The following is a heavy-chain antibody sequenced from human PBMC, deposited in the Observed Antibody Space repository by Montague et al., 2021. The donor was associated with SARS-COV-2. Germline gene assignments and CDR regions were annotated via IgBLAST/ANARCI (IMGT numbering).Heavy chain of an antibody. J-gene: IGHJ6*02. D-gene: IGHD2-2*01. V-gene: IGHV4-4*07. Sequence: SETLSLTCTASGGSISSYNWCRIWQPDGTGLERIGRIYISGSTNSNYYLKSQVTMSVATSTNQFPLKLSSVTVADTAVYYCASEPLERDHQLLWEVYYYYGMDVWGQGTTVTVSS. CDR3: ASEPLERDHQLLWEVYYYYGMDV. CDR1: GGSISSYN. CDR2: IYISGST.